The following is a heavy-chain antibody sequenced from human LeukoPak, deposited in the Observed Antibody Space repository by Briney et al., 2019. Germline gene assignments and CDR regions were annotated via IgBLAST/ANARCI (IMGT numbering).Heavy chain of an antibody. CDR1: GGSISSYY. Sequence: SETLSLTCTVSGGSISSYYWSWIRQPPGKGLEWIAYIYYSGSTNYNPSLQSRVTISVDTSNNRFSLKLSSVTAADTAVYYCATYHFRGDTHYFDYWGQGILVTVSS. CDR2: IYYSGST. CDR3: ATYHFRGDTHYFDY. V-gene: IGHV4-59*01. J-gene: IGHJ4*02. D-gene: IGHD3-10*02.